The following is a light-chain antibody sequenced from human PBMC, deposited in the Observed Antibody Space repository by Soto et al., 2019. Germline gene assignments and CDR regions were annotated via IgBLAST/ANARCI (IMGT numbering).Light chain of an antibody. CDR1: QSISSW. V-gene: IGKV1-5*01. J-gene: IGKJ2*01. Sequence: DIQMTQSPSTLSASVGDRVTSTCRASQSISSWLAWYQQKPGKAPKLLIYDASSLESGVPSRFSGSGSGTEFTLTISSLQPDDFATYYCQLYNSYSTFGQGTKVDIK. CDR2: DAS. CDR3: QLYNSYST.